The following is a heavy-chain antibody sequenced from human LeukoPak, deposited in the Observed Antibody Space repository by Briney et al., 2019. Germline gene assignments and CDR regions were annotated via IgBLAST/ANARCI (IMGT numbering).Heavy chain of an antibody. CDR3: ARGSDSSGFYYYYYMDV. CDR1: GGSISSYY. CDR2: IYSSGST. V-gene: IGHV4-4*07. J-gene: IGHJ6*03. Sequence: SETLSLTCTVSGGSISSYYWSWVRQPAGKGLEWIGRIYSSGSTNSNPSLKSRITMSVDTSKNQFSLKLSSVTAADTGVYYCARGSDSSGFYYYYYMDVWGKGTTVTVSS. D-gene: IGHD3-22*01.